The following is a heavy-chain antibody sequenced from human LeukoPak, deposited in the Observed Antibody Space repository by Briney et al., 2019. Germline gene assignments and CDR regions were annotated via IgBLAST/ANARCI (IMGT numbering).Heavy chain of an antibody. CDR1: GGSLSSDY. V-gene: IGHV4-59*08. CDR2: IFYSGST. J-gene: IGHJ4*02. CDR3: ARMTTRGYNFVADY. Sequence: PSETLSLTCTVSGGSLSSDYWTWVRQSPGKGLEWIGYIFYSGSTSYNPSLKSRVTISVDTSKNQLSLKLSSVTAADTAVYYCARMTTRGYNFVADYWGQGTLVTVSS. D-gene: IGHD5-12*01.